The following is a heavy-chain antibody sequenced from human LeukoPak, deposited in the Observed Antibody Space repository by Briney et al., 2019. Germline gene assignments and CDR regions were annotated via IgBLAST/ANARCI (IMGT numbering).Heavy chain of an antibody. J-gene: IGHJ4*02. Sequence: GGSLRLSCAASGFTFSSYAMSWVRQAPGKGLEWVSYISSSSSTIYYADSVKGRFTISRDNAKNSLYLQMNSLRAEDTALYYCVREKKGTETEFDFWGQGTLVTVSS. CDR3: VREKKGTETEFDF. V-gene: IGHV3-48*01. D-gene: IGHD1/OR15-1a*01. CDR2: ISSSSSTI. CDR1: GFTFSSYA.